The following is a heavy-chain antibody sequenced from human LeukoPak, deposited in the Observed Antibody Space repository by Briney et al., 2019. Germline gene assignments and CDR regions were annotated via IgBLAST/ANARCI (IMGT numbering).Heavy chain of an antibody. J-gene: IGHJ4*02. D-gene: IGHD5-18*01. CDR2: ISGSGGST. CDR3: AKDVAIQLWLGYFDY. V-gene: IGHV3-23*01. Sequence: PGGSLRLSCAASGFTFSSYAMSWVRQAPGKGLEWVSAISGSGGSTCYADSVKGRFTISRDNSKNTLYLQMNSLRAEDTAVYYCAKDVAIQLWLGYFDYWGQGTLVTVSS. CDR1: GFTFSSYA.